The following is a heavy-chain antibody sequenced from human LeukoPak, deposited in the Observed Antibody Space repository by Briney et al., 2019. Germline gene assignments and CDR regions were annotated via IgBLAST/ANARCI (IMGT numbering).Heavy chain of an antibody. J-gene: IGHJ4*02. CDR1: GGSISSYY. Sequence: SETLSLTCTVSGGSISSYYWSWIRQPPGKGLEWIGYIYYSGSTNYNPSLKSRVTISVDTSKNQFSLKLSSVTAADTAVYYCARGRRRNFWSGYHFDCWGQGTLVTVSS. V-gene: IGHV4-59*01. CDR3: ARGRRRNFWSGYHFDC. CDR2: IYYSGST. D-gene: IGHD3-3*01.